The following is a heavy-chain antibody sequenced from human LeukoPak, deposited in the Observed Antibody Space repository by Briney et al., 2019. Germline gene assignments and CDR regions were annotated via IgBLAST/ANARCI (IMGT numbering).Heavy chain of an antibody. V-gene: IGHV3-9*01. CDR3: AKGPSWFGELSQGITGTAYFDY. CDR2: ISWNSGSI. Sequence: GGSLRLSCAASGFTFDDYAMHWVRQAPGKGLEWVSGISWNSGSIGYADSVKGRFTISRDNAKNSLYLQMNSLRAEDTALYYCAKGPSWFGELSQGITGTAYFDYWGQGTLVTVSS. J-gene: IGHJ4*02. CDR1: GFTFDDYA. D-gene: IGHD3-10*01.